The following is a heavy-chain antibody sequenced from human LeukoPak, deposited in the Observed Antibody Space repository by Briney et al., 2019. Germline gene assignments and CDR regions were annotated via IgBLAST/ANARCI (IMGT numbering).Heavy chain of an antibody. Sequence: ASVKVSCKASGYTFTGYYMHWVRQAPGQGLEWMGWINPNSGGTNYAQKFQGRITVTRDTSISTAYMELSRLRSDDTAVYYCARDRSSITMVRGVISYWGQGTLVTVSS. D-gene: IGHD3-10*01. J-gene: IGHJ4*02. CDR2: INPNSGGT. CDR1: GYTFTGYY. V-gene: IGHV1-2*02. CDR3: ARDRSSITMVRGVISY.